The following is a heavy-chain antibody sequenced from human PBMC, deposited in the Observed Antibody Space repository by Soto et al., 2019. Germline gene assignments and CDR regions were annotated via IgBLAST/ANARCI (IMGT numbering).Heavy chain of an antibody. CDR3: AHRRGRYCSGGSCYCDD. V-gene: IGHV2-5*02. CDR1: GFSLSTSGVG. D-gene: IGHD2-15*01. J-gene: IGHJ4*02. Sequence: QITLKESGPTLVKPTQTLTLTCTFSGFSLSTSGVGVGWIRQPPGKAMEWLALIYWDDDKRYRTSLKSRLTITKDSSKNQVVLTMTNMDPVDTATYYCAHRRGRYCSGGSCYCDDWGQGTLFTV. CDR2: IYWDDDK.